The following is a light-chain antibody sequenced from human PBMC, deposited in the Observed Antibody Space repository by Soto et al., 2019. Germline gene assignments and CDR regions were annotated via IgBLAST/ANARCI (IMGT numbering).Light chain of an antibody. CDR1: RSDVGGYTF. CDR2: DVS. V-gene: IGLV2-14*03. CDR3: ASYTTTLEKL. Sequence: QSALTQPASVSGSPGQSSTISCTGTRSDVGGYTFVSWYQQHPGKAPKLMIYDVSTRPSGVSDRFSGSKSGNTASLTISGLQAEDEADYYCASYTTTLEKLFGGGTKLTVL. J-gene: IGLJ2*01.